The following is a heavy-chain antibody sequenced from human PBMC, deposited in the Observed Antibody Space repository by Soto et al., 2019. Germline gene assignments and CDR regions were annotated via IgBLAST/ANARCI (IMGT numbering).Heavy chain of an antibody. CDR1: GGSISSSSYY. D-gene: IGHD3-10*01. J-gene: IGHJ6*03. Sequence: SETLSLTCTVSGGSISSSSYYWGWIRQPPGKGLEWIGSIYYSGSTYYNPSLKSRVTISVDTSKNQFSLKLSSVTAADTAVYYCARPTNTMVRGDMTSYYYYYSLDVWGKLTT. CDR3: ARPTNTMVRGDMTSYYYYYSLDV. CDR2: IYYSGST. V-gene: IGHV4-39*01.